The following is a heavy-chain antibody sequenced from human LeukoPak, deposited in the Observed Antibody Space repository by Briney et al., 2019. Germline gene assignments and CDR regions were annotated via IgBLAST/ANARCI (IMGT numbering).Heavy chain of an antibody. CDR2: IYHSGST. V-gene: IGHV4-30-2*01. D-gene: IGHD3-16*01. J-gene: IGHJ3*02. Sequence: SETLSLTCAVSGGSISSGGYSWSWIRQPPGKGLEWIGYIYHSGSTYYNPSLKSRVTISVDRSKNQFSLKLSSVTAADTAVYYCAGVVMPLSEAGRDAFDIWGQGTMVTVSS. CDR1: GGSISSGGYS. CDR3: AGVVMPLSEAGRDAFDI.